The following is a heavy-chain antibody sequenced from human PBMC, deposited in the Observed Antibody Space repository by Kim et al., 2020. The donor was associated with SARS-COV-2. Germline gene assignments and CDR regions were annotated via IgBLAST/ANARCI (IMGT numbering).Heavy chain of an antibody. CDR1: GGSFSGYY. CDR3: ARKSCSGGSCYDDAFDI. J-gene: IGHJ3*02. V-gene: IGHV4-34*01. Sequence: SETLSLTCAVYGGSFSGYYWSWIRQPPGKGLEWIGEINHSGSTNYNPSLKSRVTISVDTSKNQFSLKLSSVTAADTAVYYCARKSCSGGSCYDDAFDIWGQGTMVTVSS. CDR2: INHSGST. D-gene: IGHD2-15*01.